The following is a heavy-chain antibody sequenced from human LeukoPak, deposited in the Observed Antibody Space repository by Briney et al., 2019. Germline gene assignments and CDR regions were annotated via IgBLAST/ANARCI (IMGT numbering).Heavy chain of an antibody. D-gene: IGHD3-22*01. Sequence: ASVTVSCKASGYTFTGYYMHWVRHAPGQGLEWMGWINPNSGGTNYAQKFQGRVTMTRDTSISTAYMELSRLRSDDTAVYYCARGVGQRRVIYYFDYWGQGTLVTVSS. CDR2: INPNSGGT. CDR1: GYTFTGYY. V-gene: IGHV1-2*02. CDR3: ARGVGQRRVIYYFDY. J-gene: IGHJ4*02.